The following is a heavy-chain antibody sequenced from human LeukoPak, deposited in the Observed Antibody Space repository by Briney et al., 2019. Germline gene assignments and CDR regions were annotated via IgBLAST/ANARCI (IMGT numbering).Heavy chain of an antibody. J-gene: IGHJ6*02. V-gene: IGHV1-18*01. CDR3: ARDSSRRYSSGWYDGYYYYGMDV. CDR1: GYTFTSYG. D-gene: IGHD6-19*01. CDR2: ISAYNGNT. Sequence: GASVKVSCKASGYTFTSYGISWVRQAPGQGLEWMGWISAYNGNTNYAQKLQGRVTMTTDTSTSTAYMELRSLRSDDTAVYYRARDSSRRYSSGWYDGYYYYGMDVWGQGTTVTVSS.